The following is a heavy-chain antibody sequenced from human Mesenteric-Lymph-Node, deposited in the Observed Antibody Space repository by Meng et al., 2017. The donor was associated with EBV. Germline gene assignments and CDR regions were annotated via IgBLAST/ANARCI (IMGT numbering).Heavy chain of an antibody. D-gene: IGHD1-1*01. Sequence: QVQLQESGPGLVKPSPTLSLTCAVSGGSISGSPYYWSWIRQSPGKGLVWIGYSSGNTYYNPSLKSRVSISLDTSKNQFFLKLTSVTAADTAVYYCARGNYNFGQNFDYWGQGTLVTVSS. V-gene: IGHV4-30-4*01. J-gene: IGHJ4*02. CDR2: YSSGNT. CDR1: GGSISGSPYY. CDR3: ARGNYNFGQNFDY.